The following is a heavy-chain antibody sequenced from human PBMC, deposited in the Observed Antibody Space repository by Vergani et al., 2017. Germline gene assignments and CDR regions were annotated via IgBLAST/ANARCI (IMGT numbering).Heavy chain of an antibody. Sequence: QLQLQESGPGLVKPSETLSLTCTVSGGSISSSSYSWGWIRQPPGKGLEWIGSIYYSGSTYYNPSLKSRVTISVDTSKNQFSLKLSSVTAADTAVYYCAIANYDFWSGYLPDDYWGQGTLVTVSS. CDR1: GGSISSSSYS. CDR2: IYYSGST. V-gene: IGHV4-39*01. CDR3: AIANYDFWSGYLPDDY. D-gene: IGHD3-3*01. J-gene: IGHJ4*02.